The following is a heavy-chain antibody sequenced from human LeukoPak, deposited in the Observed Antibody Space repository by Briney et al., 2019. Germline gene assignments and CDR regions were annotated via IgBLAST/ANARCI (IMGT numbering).Heavy chain of an antibody. J-gene: IGHJ4*02. CDR1: GGTFSSYA. D-gene: IGHD3-10*01. Sequence: SVKVSCKASGGTFSSYAISWVRQAPGQGLEWMGRIIPILGIANYAQKFQGRVTITADTSTSTAYMELRSLRSDDTAVYYCARMYYYASGNSDREKYYFDYWGQGTLVTVSS. CDR2: IIPILGIA. CDR3: ARMYYYASGNSDREKYYFDY. V-gene: IGHV1-69*04.